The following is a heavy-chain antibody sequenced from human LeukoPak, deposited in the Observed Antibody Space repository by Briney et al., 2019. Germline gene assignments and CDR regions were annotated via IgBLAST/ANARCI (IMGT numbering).Heavy chain of an antibody. CDR1: GGSVSSGSYY. J-gene: IGHJ4*02. Sequence: PSETLSLTCTVSGGSVSSGSYYWSWIRQPPGKGLEWIGYIYYSGSTNYNPSLKSRVTISVDTSKNQFSLKLSSVTAADTAVYYCATSGPYYSNPFDYWGQGTLVTVSS. CDR3: ATSGPYYSNPFDY. CDR2: IYYSGST. V-gene: IGHV4-61*01. D-gene: IGHD4-11*01.